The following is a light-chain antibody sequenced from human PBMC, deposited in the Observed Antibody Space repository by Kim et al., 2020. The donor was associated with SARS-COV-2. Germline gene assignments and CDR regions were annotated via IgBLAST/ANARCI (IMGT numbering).Light chain of an antibody. V-gene: IGKV1-39*01. CDR2: VAS. J-gene: IGKJ2*03. CDR1: QNIRTY. CDR3: QQSYSTPYS. Sequence: DIQMTQSPSSLSVSVGDRVTITCPASQNIRTYLNWYQQKLGKAPKLLIYVASNLQTGVPSRFSGSGSGTDFTLTINNLQPEDFATYYCQQSYSTPYSFGQGTKLEI.